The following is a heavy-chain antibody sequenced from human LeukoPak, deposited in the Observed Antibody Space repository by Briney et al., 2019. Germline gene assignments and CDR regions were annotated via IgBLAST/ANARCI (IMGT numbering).Heavy chain of an antibody. CDR1: GFTFSSYS. Sequence: GGSLRLSCAASGFTFSSYSMNWVRQAPGKGLEWVSSISSSSSYIYYADSVKGRFTISRDNAKNSLYLQMSSLRAEDTAVYYCARSWEGEMATMDYWGQGTLVTVSS. CDR2: ISSSSSYI. CDR3: ARSWEGEMATMDY. V-gene: IGHV3-21*01. J-gene: IGHJ4*02. D-gene: IGHD5-24*01.